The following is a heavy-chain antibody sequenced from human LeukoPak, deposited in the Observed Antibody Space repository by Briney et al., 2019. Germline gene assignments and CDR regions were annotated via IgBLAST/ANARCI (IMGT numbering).Heavy chain of an antibody. J-gene: IGHJ6*03. CDR2: IYTSGST. D-gene: IGHD3-22*01. CDR3: ARVGSYYDSSGYYYDYYYYYMDV. CDR1: GGSISSGSYY. Sequence: TLSLTCTVSGGSISSGSYYWSWIRQPAGKGLEWIGRIYTSGSTNYNPSLKSRVTISVDTSKNQFSLKLSSVTAADTAVYYCARVGSYYDSSGYYYDYYYYYMDVWGKGTTVTISS. V-gene: IGHV4-61*02.